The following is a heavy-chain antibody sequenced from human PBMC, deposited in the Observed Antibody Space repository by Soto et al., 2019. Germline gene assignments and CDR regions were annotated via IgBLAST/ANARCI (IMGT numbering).Heavy chain of an antibody. CDR2: ISAHTGNT. J-gene: IGHJ3*02. CDR3: ARVLGYNSSWWRHTAFDI. D-gene: IGHD6-13*01. CDR1: GFTFTSSA. V-gene: IGHV1-18*01. Sequence: GASVKVSCKASGFTFTSSAVQWVRQARGQRLEWIGWISAHTGNTNYAQKFRGRVTMTTDTSTSTAYMELRSLRSDDTAVYYCARVLGYNSSWWRHTAFDIWGQGTMVTVSS.